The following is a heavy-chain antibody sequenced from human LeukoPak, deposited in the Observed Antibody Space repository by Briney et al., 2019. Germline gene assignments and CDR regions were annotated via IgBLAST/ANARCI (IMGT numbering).Heavy chain of an antibody. J-gene: IGHJ4*02. V-gene: IGHV1-69*04. CDR3: ASMGGRESMVHHGYYFDY. CDR2: IIPILGIA. CDR1: GGTFSSYA. Sequence: GASVKVSFKASGGTFSSYAISWVRQAPGQGLEWMGRIIPILGIADYAQKFQGRVTITADKSTSTAYMELSSLRSEDTAVYYCASMGGRESMVHHGYYFDYWGQGTLVTVSS. D-gene: IGHD3-10*01.